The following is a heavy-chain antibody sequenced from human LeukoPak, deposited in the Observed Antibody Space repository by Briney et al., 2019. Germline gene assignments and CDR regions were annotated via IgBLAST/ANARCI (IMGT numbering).Heavy chain of an antibody. Sequence: PSETLSLTCTVSGGSLSSGDHYWSWIRQHPGKGLEWIGYIYYSGSSYYNPSLKSRVTISVDTSKNQFSLKLSSVTAADTAVYYCARDAGRGSGPSYLDYWGQGTLVTVSS. D-gene: IGHD3-10*01. J-gene: IGHJ4*02. CDR1: GGSLSSGDHY. CDR2: IYYSGSS. V-gene: IGHV4-31*03. CDR3: ARDAGRGSGPSYLDY.